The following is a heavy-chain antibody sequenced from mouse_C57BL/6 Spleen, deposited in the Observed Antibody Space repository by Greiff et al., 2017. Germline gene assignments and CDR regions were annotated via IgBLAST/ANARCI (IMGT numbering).Heavy chain of an antibody. CDR1: GYSITSGYY. D-gene: IGHD1-1*01. CDR2: ISYDGSN. CDR3: AGSTTVRYFDV. J-gene: IGHJ1*03. Sequence: VQLKESGPGLVKPSQSLSLTCSVTGYSITSGYYWNWIRQFPGNKLEWMGYISYDGSNNYNPSLKNRISITRDTSKNQFFLKLNSVTTEDTATYYCAGSTTVRYFDVWGTGTTVTVSS. V-gene: IGHV3-6*01.